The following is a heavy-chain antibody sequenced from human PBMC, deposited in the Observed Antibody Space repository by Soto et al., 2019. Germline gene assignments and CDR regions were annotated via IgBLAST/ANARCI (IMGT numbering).Heavy chain of an antibody. V-gene: IGHV1-69*01. D-gene: IGHD6-6*01. J-gene: IGHJ4*02. Sequence: QVHLVQSGAEVTKAGSSVKVSCKASGGTFSSHAFSWVRQAPGRGLEWVGGIIPIFETANYAQEFQGRVTISADESTNTVILELNNLRSDDTAIYFCAIGHRSSWIGNHWGPGTQVTVS. CDR2: IIPIFETA. CDR1: GGTFSSHA. CDR3: AIGHRSSWIGNH.